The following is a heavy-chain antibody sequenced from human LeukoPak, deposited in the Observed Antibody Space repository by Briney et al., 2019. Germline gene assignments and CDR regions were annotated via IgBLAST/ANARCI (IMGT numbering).Heavy chain of an antibody. V-gene: IGHV4-39*01. J-gene: IGHJ6*02. D-gene: IGHD3-3*01. CDR3: ARLKRVTIFGGYYYGMNV. CDR2: IYYSGST. CDR1: GGSISSSSYY. Sequence: PSETLSLTCTVSGGSISSSSYYWCWIRQPPGTGLEWIGSIYYSGSTYYNPSLKSRVTISVDTYKNQFYLKLSSVTAADTAVYYCARLKRVTIFGGYYYGMNVWGQGTTVTVSS.